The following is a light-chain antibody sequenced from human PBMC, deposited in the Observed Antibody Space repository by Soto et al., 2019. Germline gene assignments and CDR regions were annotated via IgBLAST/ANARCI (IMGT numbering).Light chain of an antibody. V-gene: IGLV1-51*01. Sequence: QSVLTQPPSVSAVPGQKVTISCSGSRSNIGNNYVSWYQQLPGTAPKLLIFDTDKRPSGIPDRFSGSKSGTSGTLGITRLQTGDEADYFCGTWDNSLRAVVFGGGTKLTVL. CDR1: RSNIGNNY. CDR2: DTD. J-gene: IGLJ2*01. CDR3: GTWDNSLRAVV.